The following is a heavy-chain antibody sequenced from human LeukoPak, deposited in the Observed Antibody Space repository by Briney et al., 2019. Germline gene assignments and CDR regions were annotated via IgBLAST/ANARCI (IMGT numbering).Heavy chain of an antibody. CDR3: ARTQLGIAVDH. J-gene: IGHJ4*02. CDR2: VTYSGTA. Sequence: SETLSLTCTVSGDSISNSNSRWDWIRQPPGQGLEWIGAVTYSGTAFYNPSPKSRVTISVDTSMNQFSLKLNSVTAADSAMYFCARTQLGIAVDHWGQGTLVTVSS. V-gene: IGHV4-39*01. D-gene: IGHD7-27*01. CDR1: GDSISNSNSR.